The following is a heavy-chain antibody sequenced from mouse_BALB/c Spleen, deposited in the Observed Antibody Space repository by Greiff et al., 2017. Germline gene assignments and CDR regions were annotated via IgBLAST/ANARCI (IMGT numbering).Heavy chain of an antibody. V-gene: IGHV3-2*02. D-gene: IGHD2-2*01. CDR1: GYSITSDYA. Sequence: VQLKESGPGLVKPSQSLSLTCTVTGYSITSDYAWNWIRQLPGNKLDWMGYISYSGSTSYNPSLKSRISITRDTSKNQFFLQLNSVTTEDTATYYCARGGDRGYDYWGQGTTLTVSS. CDR2: ISYSGST. J-gene: IGHJ2*01. CDR3: ARGGDRGYDY.